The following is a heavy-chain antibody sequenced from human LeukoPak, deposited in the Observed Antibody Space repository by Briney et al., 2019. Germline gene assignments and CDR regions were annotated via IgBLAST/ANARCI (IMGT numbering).Heavy chain of an antibody. CDR1: GGSISSYY. J-gene: IGHJ6*02. V-gene: IGHV4-59*08. CDR2: IYYSGST. CDR3: ARGQLWPHYYYYGMDV. Sequence: SETLSLTCTVSGGSISSYYWSWIRQPPGKGLEWLGYIYYSGSTNYNPSLKSRVTISVDTSKNQFSLKLSSVTAADTAVYYCARGQLWPHYYYYGMDVWGQGTTVTVSS. D-gene: IGHD5-18*01.